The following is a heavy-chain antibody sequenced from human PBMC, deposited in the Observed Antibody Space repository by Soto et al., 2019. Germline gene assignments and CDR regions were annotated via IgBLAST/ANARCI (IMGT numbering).Heavy chain of an antibody. J-gene: IGHJ4*02. Sequence: EVQLLESGGDLAQPGGSLRLICAASGFTFSNYAMTWVRQSPGKGLEWVSTITSAGSTFYGDTVKGRFTISRDNSKSTLYLQRNSLGAEDTAVYYCAKTDKFHSQSSGWANRFDSWGQGPLVTVSS. CDR2: ITSAGST. CDR1: GFTFSNYA. CDR3: AKTDKFHSQSSGWANRFDS. D-gene: IGHD6-19*01. V-gene: IGHV3-23*01.